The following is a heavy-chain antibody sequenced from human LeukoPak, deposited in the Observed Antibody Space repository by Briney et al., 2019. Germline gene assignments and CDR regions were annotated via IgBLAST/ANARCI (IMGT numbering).Heavy chain of an antibody. Sequence: PSETLSLTCTVSGGSISSGGYYWSWICQHPGKGLEWIGYIYYSGSTYYNPSLKSRVTISVATSKNQFSLKLSSVTAADTAVYYCARFYYGSETWFDPWGQGALVTVSS. D-gene: IGHD3-10*01. CDR3: ARFYYGSETWFDP. CDR1: GGSISSGGYY. J-gene: IGHJ5*02. CDR2: IYYSGST. V-gene: IGHV4-31*03.